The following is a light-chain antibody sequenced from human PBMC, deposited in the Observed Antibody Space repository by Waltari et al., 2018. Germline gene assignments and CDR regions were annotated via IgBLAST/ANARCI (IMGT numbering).Light chain of an antibody. Sequence: SYVLTQPPSVSVAPRQTANIACGGDDIGSKSVHWYQQKSGQAPLLVVYDDGDRPSGVPERFSGANSWDTATLTSTRVEDGDEADYYCQVWDISGDHVVFGGGTRLTVL. J-gene: IGLJ2*01. CDR1: DIGSKS. CDR2: DDG. V-gene: IGLV3-21*02. CDR3: QVWDISGDHVV.